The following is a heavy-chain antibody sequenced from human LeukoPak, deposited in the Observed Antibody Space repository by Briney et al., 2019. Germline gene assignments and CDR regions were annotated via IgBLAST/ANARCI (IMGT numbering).Heavy chain of an antibody. CDR2: INHSGST. J-gene: IGHJ4*02. Sequence: SETLSLTCAVYGGSFSGYYWSWIRQPPGKRLEWIGEINHSGSTNYNPSLKSRVTISVDTSKNQFSLKLSSVTAADTAVYYCARRMYSSSPHQIDYWGQGTLVTVSS. CDR1: GGSFSGYY. CDR3: ARRMYSSSPHQIDY. V-gene: IGHV4-34*01. D-gene: IGHD6-6*01.